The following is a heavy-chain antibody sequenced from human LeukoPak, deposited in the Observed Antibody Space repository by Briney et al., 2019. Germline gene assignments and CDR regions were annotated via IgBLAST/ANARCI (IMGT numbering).Heavy chain of an antibody. Sequence: GASVKVSCKASGYTFTGYYMNWVRQAPGQGLEWMGWINPNSGGTNYAQKFQGRVTMTRDTSISTAYMELSRLRSDDTAVYYCAEYYYDSSGNSGVAFDIWGQGTMVTVSS. J-gene: IGHJ3*02. CDR3: AEYYYDSSGNSGVAFDI. CDR1: GYTFTGYY. D-gene: IGHD3-22*01. V-gene: IGHV1-2*02. CDR2: INPNSGGT.